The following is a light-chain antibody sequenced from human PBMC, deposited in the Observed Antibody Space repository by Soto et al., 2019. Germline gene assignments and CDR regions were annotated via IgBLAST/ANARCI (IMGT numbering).Light chain of an antibody. CDR3: SAWDDSLIGFYV. CDR1: SSNIGGNS. J-gene: IGLJ1*01. CDR2: DDD. V-gene: IGLV1-51*01. Sequence: QSVLTQPPSVAAAPGQRVTISCSGSSSNIGGNSVSWYQQLPGTAPKLLIYDDDKRPSGIPDRFSGSKSVTSATLGITGFQTGDEAGYYCSAWDDSLIGFYVFGTGTKVTVL.